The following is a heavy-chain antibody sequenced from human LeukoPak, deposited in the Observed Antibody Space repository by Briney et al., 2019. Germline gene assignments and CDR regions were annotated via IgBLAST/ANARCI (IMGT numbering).Heavy chain of an antibody. V-gene: IGHV3-23*01. CDR2: ISGSGGST. J-gene: IGHJ6*03. D-gene: IGHD6-13*01. CDR1: GFTFSSYS. Sequence: GGSLRLSCAASGFTFSSYSMNWVRQAPGKGLEWVSAISGSGGSTYYADSVKGRFTISRDNSKNTLYLQMNSLRAEDTAVYYCAKVGSSSWNYYYYYMDVWGKGTTVTISS. CDR3: AKVGSSSWNYYYYYMDV.